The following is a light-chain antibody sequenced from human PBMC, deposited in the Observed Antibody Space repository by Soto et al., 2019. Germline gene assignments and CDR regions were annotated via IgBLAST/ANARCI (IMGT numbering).Light chain of an antibody. CDR3: QQYNNWPPLT. CDR2: GAS. Sequence: EIVMTQSPAILSVSPGERATLSCRASQSVRSNLAWYQQKPGQAPRLLIFGASTRATGIPARFSGSGSGIEFTLIISSLQSEDFAVYYCQQYNNWPPLTFGGGTKVEIK. J-gene: IGKJ4*01. V-gene: IGKV3-15*01. CDR1: QSVRSN.